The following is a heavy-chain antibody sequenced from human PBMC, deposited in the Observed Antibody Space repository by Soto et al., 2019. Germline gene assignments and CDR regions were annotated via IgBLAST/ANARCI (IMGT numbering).Heavy chain of an antibody. Sequence: GGSLRLSCAASGFTFSSYGMHWVRQAPGKGLEWVAVIWYDGSNKYYADSVKGRFTISRDNSKNTLYLQMNSLRAEDTAVYYCARDLYTAIVIYYYYGMDVWGQGTTVTASS. J-gene: IGHJ6*02. CDR2: IWYDGSNK. CDR3: ARDLYTAIVIYYYYGMDV. V-gene: IGHV3-33*01. D-gene: IGHD5-18*01. CDR1: GFTFSSYG.